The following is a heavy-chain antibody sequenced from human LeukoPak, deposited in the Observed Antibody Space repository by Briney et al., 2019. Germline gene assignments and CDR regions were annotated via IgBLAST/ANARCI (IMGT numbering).Heavy chain of an antibody. CDR2: ISGSGGST. D-gene: IGHD2-2*01. J-gene: IGHJ3*02. CDR3: AKDIVVVPATKGGAFDI. CDR1: GFTFSSYA. V-gene: IGHV3-23*01. Sequence: GGSLRLSCAASGFTFSSYAMSWVRQAPGKGLEWVSAISGSGGSTYYADSVKGRFTISRDNSKNTLYLQMNSLRAEDTAVYYCAKDIVVVPATKGGAFDIWGQGTMVTVSS.